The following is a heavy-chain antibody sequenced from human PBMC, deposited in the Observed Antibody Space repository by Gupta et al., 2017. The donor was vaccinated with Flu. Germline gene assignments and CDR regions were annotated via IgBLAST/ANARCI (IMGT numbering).Heavy chain of an antibody. CDR3: ARVSDSYYPSHDL. D-gene: IGHD3-10*01. J-gene: IGHJ5*02. Sequence: RQPPGEGLEWMGWMTPDSGRTVSYFGYVGRLTLTADPATSTAYMEQSGLRPDDTAEYYCARVSDSYYPSHDLWGQGTQVTVSS. CDR2: MTPDSGRT. V-gene: IGHV1-8*01.